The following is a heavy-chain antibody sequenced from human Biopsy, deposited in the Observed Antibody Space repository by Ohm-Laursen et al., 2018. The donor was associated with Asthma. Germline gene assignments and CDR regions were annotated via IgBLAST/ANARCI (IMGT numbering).Heavy chain of an antibody. CDR2: ISVYNGNT. CDR3: ARAVDYSHYYGIDV. J-gene: IGHJ6*02. CDR1: GYTFNSAG. Sequence: ASVKVSCKTSGYTFNSAGITWVRQAPGRGLEWMGWISVYNGNTKVAQKLQDRVTMITDTSTSTAYMELRSRRSDDTAVYFCARAVDYSHYYGIDVWGQGTTVTVS. D-gene: IGHD3-10*01. V-gene: IGHV1-18*01.